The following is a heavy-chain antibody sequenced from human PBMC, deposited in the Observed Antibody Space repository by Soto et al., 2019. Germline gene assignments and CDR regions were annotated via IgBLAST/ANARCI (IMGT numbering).Heavy chain of an antibody. Sequence: EVPLLESGGGLVQPGGSLRLSCAASGFTFSRYAMSWVRQAPGKGLEWVSAISGSGGSTYYADSVKGRFTISRDNSKNTLYLQMNSLRAEDTAVYYCANTGTGIGYDWDWYYYYYYMDVWGKGTTVTVSS. D-gene: IGHD5-12*01. J-gene: IGHJ6*03. V-gene: IGHV3-23*01. CDR3: ANTGTGIGYDWDWYYYYYYMDV. CDR2: ISGSGGST. CDR1: GFTFSRYA.